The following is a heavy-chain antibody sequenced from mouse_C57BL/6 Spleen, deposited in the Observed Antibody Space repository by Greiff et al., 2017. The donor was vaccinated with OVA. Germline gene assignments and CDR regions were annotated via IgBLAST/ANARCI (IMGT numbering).Heavy chain of an antibody. CDR2: INPNNGGT. D-gene: IGHD1-2*01. J-gene: IGHJ2*01. Sequence: EVQLQQSGPELVKPGASVKIPCKASGYTFTDYNMDWVKQSHGKSLEWIGDINPNNGGTIYNQKFKGKATLTVDKSSSTAYMELRSLTSEDTAVYYCARPRDYGHGGYFDYWGQGTTLTVSS. CDR3: ARPRDYGHGGYFDY. CDR1: GYTFTDYN. V-gene: IGHV1-18*01.